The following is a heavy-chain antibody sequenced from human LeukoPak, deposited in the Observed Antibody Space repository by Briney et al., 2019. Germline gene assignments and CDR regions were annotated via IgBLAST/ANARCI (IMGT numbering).Heavy chain of an antibody. D-gene: IGHD3-16*01. CDR1: GFTFSDHY. CDR2: ITNSGRSM. V-gene: IGHV3-11*01. Sequence: GGSLRLSCAASGFTFSDHYMSWNRQAPGKGLEWLSHITNSGRSMYYADSVKGRFTISRDNAKNILYLQLNNLRAEDTAVYYCARDRGNWGSVFWGQGTQVIVSS. J-gene: IGHJ4*02. CDR3: ARDRGNWGSVF.